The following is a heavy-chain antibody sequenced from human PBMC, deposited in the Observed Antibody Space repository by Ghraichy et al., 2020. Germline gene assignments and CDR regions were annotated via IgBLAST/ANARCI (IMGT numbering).Heavy chain of an antibody. V-gene: IGHV3-48*01. Sequence: GESLNISCEGSGFSFSDYSMIWVRLTPRKALEWVSYITGSSITIFYTDSVKGRFTISRDNAKNSLYLQMNSLRAEDTAVYYCARLPLPRRAAVGDWYFDLWGRGTLATVPS. CDR3: ARLPLPRRAAVGDWYFDL. J-gene: IGHJ2*01. CDR2: ITGSSITI. CDR1: GFSFSDYS. D-gene: IGHD6-13*01.